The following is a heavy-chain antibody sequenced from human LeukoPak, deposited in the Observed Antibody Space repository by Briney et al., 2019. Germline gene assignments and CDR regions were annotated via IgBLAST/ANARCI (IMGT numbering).Heavy chain of an antibody. D-gene: IGHD6-6*01. CDR3: ARGTNPYSSSSGGFDP. CDR1: VGTFSSYA. Sequence: SVKVSCKASVGTFSSYAISWVRQAPGQGLEWMGGIIPIFGTANYAQKFQGRVTITTDESTSTAYMELSSLRSEDTAVYYCARGTNPYSSSSGGFDPWGQGTLVTVSS. V-gene: IGHV1-69*05. CDR2: IIPIFGTA. J-gene: IGHJ5*02.